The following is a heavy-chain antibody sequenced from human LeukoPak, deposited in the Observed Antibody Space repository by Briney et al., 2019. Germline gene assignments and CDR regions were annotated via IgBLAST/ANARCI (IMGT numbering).Heavy chain of an antibody. CDR2: IYYSGST. CDR3: ARVRSTYNWNQNNWFDP. Sequence: SETLSLTCTVSGGSISSYYWSWIRQPPGKGLEWIGYIYYSGSTNYNPSLKSRVTMSVDTSKNQFSLKLSSVTAADTAVYYCARVRSTYNWNQNNWFDPWGQGTLVTVSS. CDR1: GGSISSYY. V-gene: IGHV4-59*12. J-gene: IGHJ5*02. D-gene: IGHD1-20*01.